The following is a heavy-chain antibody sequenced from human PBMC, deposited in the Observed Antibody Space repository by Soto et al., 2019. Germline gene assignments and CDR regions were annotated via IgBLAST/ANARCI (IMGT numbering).Heavy chain of an antibody. CDR2: ISGSGGST. Sequence: GGSLRLSCAASGFTFSSYVMSWVRQAPGKGLEWVSAISGSGGSTYYADSVKGRFTISRDNSKNTLYLQMNSLRAEDTAVYYCAKGTWIQLWSGFDYWGQGTLVTVSS. J-gene: IGHJ4*02. CDR3: AKGTWIQLWSGFDY. V-gene: IGHV3-23*01. D-gene: IGHD5-18*01. CDR1: GFTFSSYV.